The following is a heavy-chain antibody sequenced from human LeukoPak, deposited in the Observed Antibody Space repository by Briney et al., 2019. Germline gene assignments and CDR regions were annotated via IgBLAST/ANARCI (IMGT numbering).Heavy chain of an antibody. CDR3: ARDISYCGGDCAPYYFDY. J-gene: IGHJ4*02. CDR2: ISGTSTYT. Sequence: GGSLRLSCAASGFTFSDYYTSWIRQAPGKGLEWVSYISGTSTYTNYADSVKGRFTISRDNAKNSPYLQMNSLRAEDTAVYYCARDISYCGGDCAPYYFDYWGQGTLVTVSS. D-gene: IGHD2-21*02. V-gene: IGHV3-11*05. CDR1: GFTFSDYY.